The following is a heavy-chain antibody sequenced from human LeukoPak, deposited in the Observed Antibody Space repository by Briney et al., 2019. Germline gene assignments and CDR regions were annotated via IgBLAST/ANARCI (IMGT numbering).Heavy chain of an antibody. CDR1: GGSFGTHS. D-gene: IGHD2-21*01. Sequence: SETLSLTCAIYGGSFGTHSWTWIRQPPGKGLEWVGEIHQSGSTNYDPSLRSRVIISVDTSKNQFSVRLRSVTAADTAMYFCTRGNMSPGSFHGMDVWGQGTMVT. CDR2: IHQSGST. J-gene: IGHJ6*02. V-gene: IGHV4-34*01. CDR3: TRGNMSPGSFHGMDV.